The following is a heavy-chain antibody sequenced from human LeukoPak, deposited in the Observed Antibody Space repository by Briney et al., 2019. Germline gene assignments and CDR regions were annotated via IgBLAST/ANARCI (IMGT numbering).Heavy chain of an antibody. J-gene: IGHJ4*02. V-gene: IGHV3-48*01. CDR1: GFTFSSYS. CDR3: ARDPSHTTDNLYYDFWSGRAIDY. CDR2: ISSSSSTI. D-gene: IGHD3-3*01. Sequence: PGGSLRLSCAASGFTFSSYSMNWVRQAPGKGLEWVSYISSSSSTIYYADSVKGRFTISRDNAKNSLYLQMNSLRAEDTAVYYCARDPSHTTDNLYYDFWSGRAIDYWGQGTLVTVSS.